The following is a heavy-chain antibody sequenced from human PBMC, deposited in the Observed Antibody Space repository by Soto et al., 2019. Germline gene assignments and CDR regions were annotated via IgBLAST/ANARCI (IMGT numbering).Heavy chain of an antibody. J-gene: IGHJ5*02. Sequence: PGGSLRLSSTASGFAFSHYWMHWVRQAPGKGLMWVSRINGDGSATTYADSVKGRFTISRDNAKNTLYLQMNSLRAEDTAVYYCVRSDWFDPWGQGTLVTFSS. CDR2: INGDGSAT. CDR3: VRSDWFDP. V-gene: IGHV3-74*01. CDR1: GFAFSHYW.